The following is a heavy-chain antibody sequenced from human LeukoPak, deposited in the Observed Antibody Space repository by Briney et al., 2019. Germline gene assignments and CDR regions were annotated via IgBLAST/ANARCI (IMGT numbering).Heavy chain of an antibody. CDR2: IYYSGST. Sequence: PQTLCLTCTVSGGSISSGDYYWSWIRQPPGKGLEWIGYIYYSGSTYYNPSLKSRVTISVDASKNQFSLKLSSVTAADTAVYYCARAGDSSGYLLDYWGQGTLVTVSS. CDR3: ARAGDSSGYLLDY. CDR1: GGSISSGDYY. D-gene: IGHD3-22*01. V-gene: IGHV4-30-4*01. J-gene: IGHJ4*02.